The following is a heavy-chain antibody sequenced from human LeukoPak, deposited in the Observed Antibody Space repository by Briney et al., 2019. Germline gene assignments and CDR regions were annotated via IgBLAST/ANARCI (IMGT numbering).Heavy chain of an antibody. Sequence: GGSLRLSCAASGFTFTSYAMTWVRQAPGKGLEWVSSLTGSGGSTYYADSVKGRFTISRDNSKNTLFLQMNSLTAEDTAIYYCAKCGDFWSGGIDYWGREPWSPSPQ. V-gene: IGHV3-23*01. D-gene: IGHD3-3*01. CDR1: GFTFTSYA. CDR3: AKCGDFWSGGIDY. J-gene: IGHJ4*02. CDR2: LTGSGGST.